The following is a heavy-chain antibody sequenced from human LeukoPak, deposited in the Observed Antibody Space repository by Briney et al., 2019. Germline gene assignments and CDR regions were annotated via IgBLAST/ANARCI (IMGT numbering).Heavy chain of an antibody. CDR2: ISSSGSTI. D-gene: IGHD1/OR15-1a*01. Sequence: GGSLRLSCAASGFTFSDYYMSWIRQAPGKGLEWVSYISSSGSTIYYADSVKGRFTISRDNAKNTLYLQMNSLRAEDTAVYYCARRRGTADYNWFDPWGQGTLVTVSS. J-gene: IGHJ5*02. CDR1: GFTFSDYY. V-gene: IGHV3-11*04. CDR3: ARRRGTADYNWFDP.